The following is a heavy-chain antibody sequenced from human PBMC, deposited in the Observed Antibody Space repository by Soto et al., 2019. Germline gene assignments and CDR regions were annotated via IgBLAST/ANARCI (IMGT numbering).Heavy chain of an antibody. CDR2: ISSSGGST. J-gene: IGHJ6*02. D-gene: IGHD3-10*01. Sequence: GGSLRLSCAASGVTFSSYAMSWVRQAPGKGLEWVSVISSSGGSTYYADSVKGRFAISRDFSDNTVYLQMNNLRVDDTAVYFCAKGVLSFHYGMEVWGQGTTVTVSS. CDR3: AKGVLSFHYGMEV. V-gene: IGHV3-23*01. CDR1: GVTFSSYA.